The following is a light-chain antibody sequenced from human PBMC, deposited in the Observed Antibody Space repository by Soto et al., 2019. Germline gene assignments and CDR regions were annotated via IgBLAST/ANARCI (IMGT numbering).Light chain of an antibody. J-gene: IGKJ2*01. V-gene: IGKV3-15*01. CDR3: QQYNNWPLYT. CDR2: GAS. CDR1: QSVSSN. Sequence: EIVMTQSPATLSVSPGERASLSCRASQSVSSNLAWYQQKPGQAPRLLIYGASTRATGIPARFSGSGSGTKFPLTISSLQSEDFAVYYCQQYNNWPLYTFGQGTKVEIK.